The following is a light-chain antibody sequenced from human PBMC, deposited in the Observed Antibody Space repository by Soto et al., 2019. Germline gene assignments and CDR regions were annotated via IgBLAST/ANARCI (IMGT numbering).Light chain of an antibody. CDR1: QSVSSY. CDR2: DAS. V-gene: IGKV3-11*01. J-gene: IGKJ2*01. Sequence: EIVLTQSPATLSLSPGERATLSCRASQSVSSYLAWYQQKPGQGPRLLIYDASNRATGIPARFSGSGSGTDFTLTISSLEPEDFAVYYCQQRSNWPPYTFGQGTKLAIK. CDR3: QQRSNWPPYT.